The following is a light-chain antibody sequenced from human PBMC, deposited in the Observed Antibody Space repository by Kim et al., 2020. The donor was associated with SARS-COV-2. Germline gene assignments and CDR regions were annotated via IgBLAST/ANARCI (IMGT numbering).Light chain of an antibody. Sequence: GNRVTISCSGSSSNIGSNYVYWYQQLPGTAPKLLIYRNNLRPSGVPDRFSGSKSGTSASLAISGLRSEDEADYYCAAWDDSLSAWVFGGGTKLTVL. CDR2: RNN. CDR3: AAWDDSLSAWV. CDR1: SSNIGSNY. V-gene: IGLV1-47*01. J-gene: IGLJ3*02.